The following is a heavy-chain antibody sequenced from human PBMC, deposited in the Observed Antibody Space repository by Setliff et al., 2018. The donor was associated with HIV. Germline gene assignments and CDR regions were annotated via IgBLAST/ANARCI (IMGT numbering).Heavy chain of an antibody. CDR3: VRHNPTVVTDGYDI. CDR2: VSYTGRT. J-gene: IGHJ3*02. CDR1: GGSTPSSTYY. Sequence: PSETLSLTCTVSGGSTPSSTYYWGWIRQPPGGGLEWIGSVSYTGRTYYNPSLKSRVTISIDTSRNQFSLNLSSATAADTAVDYCVRHNPTVVTDGYDIWGQGTKVTVSS. V-gene: IGHV4-39*01. D-gene: IGHD2-21*02.